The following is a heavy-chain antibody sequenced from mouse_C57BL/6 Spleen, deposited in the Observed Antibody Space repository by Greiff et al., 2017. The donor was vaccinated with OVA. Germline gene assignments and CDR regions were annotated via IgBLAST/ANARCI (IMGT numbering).Heavy chain of an antibody. Sequence: EVKLVESGGGLVKPGGSLKLSCAASGFTFSSYTMSWVRQTPEKRLEWVANISGGGGNTYYPDSVKGRFTISRDTAKNTLYLQMSSLRSEDAALDYCARDCGSSAWFAYWGQGTLVTVSA. CDR2: ISGGGGNT. CDR3: ARDCGSSAWFAY. V-gene: IGHV5-9*01. D-gene: IGHD1-1*01. CDR1: GFTFSSYT. J-gene: IGHJ3*01.